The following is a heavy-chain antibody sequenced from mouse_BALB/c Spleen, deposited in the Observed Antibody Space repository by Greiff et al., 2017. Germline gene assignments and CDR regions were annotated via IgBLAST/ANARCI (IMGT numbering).Heavy chain of an antibody. CDR1: GFTFSSYG. D-gene: IGHD1-1*01. V-gene: IGHV5-6-3*01. CDR3: ARVRGGTTVEHITDAMDY. J-gene: IGHJ4*01. CDR2: INSNGGST. Sequence: EVKLVESGGGLVQPGGSLKLSCAASGFTFSSYGMSWVRQTPDKRLELVATINSNGGSTYYTDSVKGRFTISRDNAKNTLYLQMSSLKSEDTAMYCCARVRGGTTVEHITDAMDYWGQGTSVTVSS.